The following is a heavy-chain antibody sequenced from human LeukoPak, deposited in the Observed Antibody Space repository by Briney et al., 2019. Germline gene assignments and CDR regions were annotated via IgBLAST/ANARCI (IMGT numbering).Heavy chain of an antibody. CDR3: AKSNVRGTWTTPFDY. Sequence: PGRSPRLSCAASGFTFSSYGMHWVRQAPGKGLEWVAVISYDGSNKYYADSVKGRFTISRDNSKNTLYLQMNSLRAEDTAVSYCAKSNVRGTWTTPFDYWGQGTLVNVSS. D-gene: IGHD3-10*02. CDR2: ISYDGSNK. V-gene: IGHV3-30*18. J-gene: IGHJ4*02. CDR1: GFTFSSYG.